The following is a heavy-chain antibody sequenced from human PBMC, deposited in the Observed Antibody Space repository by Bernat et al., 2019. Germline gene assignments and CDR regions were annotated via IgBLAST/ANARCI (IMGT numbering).Heavy chain of an antibody. CDR3: ARVYSDYGDYFDS. J-gene: IGHJ4*02. Sequence: VQLQESGPGLVKPSETLSLTCTVSGGSISSSYWGWIRQPPGKGLEWIAYIYYSGSTNYNPSLKCRATISVDTSKNQFSLKLISVTAADTAVYYCARVYSDYGDYFDSWGQGTLVPVSS. CDR1: GGSISSSY. CDR2: IYYSGST. V-gene: IGHV4-59*01. D-gene: IGHD5-12*01.